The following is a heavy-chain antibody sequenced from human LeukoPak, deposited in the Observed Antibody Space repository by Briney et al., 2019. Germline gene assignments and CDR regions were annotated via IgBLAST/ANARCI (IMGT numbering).Heavy chain of an antibody. V-gene: IGHV4-61*02. D-gene: IGHD6-19*01. CDR3: ARGSGWNALDH. CDR1: AGTINTDLYY. CDR2: IYTNGWT. J-gene: IGHJ5*02. Sequence: SQTLSLTCTVSAGTINTDLYYWTWIRQPAGKGLEWIGRIYTNGWTDYNPSLKSRVTMSVDTSKNQFSLKLSFVTSADTALYYCARGSGWNALDHWGQGTLVTVSS.